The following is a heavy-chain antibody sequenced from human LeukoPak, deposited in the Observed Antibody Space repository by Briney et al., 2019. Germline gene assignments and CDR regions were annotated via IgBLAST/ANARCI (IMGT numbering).Heavy chain of an antibody. Sequence: GGSLRLSCAGFGFNIRDYSMNWVRQAPGKGLEWVASLSSSTSFIYYADSVKGRFTISRDNANNSLLLQMNSLRAEDTAVYYCAHRGGPQVPAVWGKGTTVTVSS. CDR1: GFNIRDYS. CDR3: AHRGGPQVPAV. J-gene: IGHJ6*04. CDR2: LSSSTSFI. V-gene: IGHV3-21*01. D-gene: IGHD2-15*01.